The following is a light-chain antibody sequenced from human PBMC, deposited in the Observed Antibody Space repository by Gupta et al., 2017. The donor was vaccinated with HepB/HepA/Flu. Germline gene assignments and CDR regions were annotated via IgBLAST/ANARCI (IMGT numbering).Light chain of an antibody. Sequence: VMTQSPDSLAVSLGERATINCKSSQSVLYSSNNKNYLAWYQQKPGQPPKLLIYWASTRESGVPDRFSGSGSGTDFTLTISSLQAEDVAVYYCQQYYSTPYTFGQGTNLEIK. CDR3: QQYYSTPYT. J-gene: IGKJ2*01. CDR1: QSVLYSSNNKNY. CDR2: WAS. V-gene: IGKV4-1*01.